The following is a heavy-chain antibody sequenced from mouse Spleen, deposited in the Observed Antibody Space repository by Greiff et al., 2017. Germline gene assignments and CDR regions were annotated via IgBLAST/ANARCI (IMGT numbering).Heavy chain of an antibody. CDR1: GFTFSDAW. CDR2: IRNKANNHAT. V-gene: IGHV6-6*01. CDR3: PRALDY. Sequence: EVQLQQSGGGLVQPGGSMKLSCAASGFTFSDAWMDWVRQSPEKGLEWVADIRNKANNHATYYAESVKGRFTISRDDSNSRVYLRMNSLRAEDTGLYYCPRALDYWGPGTTLPVSS. J-gene: IGHJ2*01.